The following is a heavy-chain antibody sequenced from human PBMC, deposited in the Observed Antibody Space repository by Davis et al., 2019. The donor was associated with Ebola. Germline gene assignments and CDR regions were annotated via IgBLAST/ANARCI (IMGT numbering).Heavy chain of an antibody. V-gene: IGHV3-11*06. CDR2: ISSSSSYT. D-gene: IGHD3-10*01. Sequence: GGSLRLSCAASGFTFSDYYMSWIRQAPGKGLEWVSYISSSSSYTNYADSVKGRFTISRDNAKNSLYLQMNSLRAEDTAVYYCARLILWFGELSTYYMDVWGKGTTVTVSS. J-gene: IGHJ6*03. CDR1: GFTFSDYY. CDR3: ARLILWFGELSTYYMDV.